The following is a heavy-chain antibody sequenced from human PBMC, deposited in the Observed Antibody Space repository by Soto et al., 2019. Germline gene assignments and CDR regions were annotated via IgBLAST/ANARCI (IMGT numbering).Heavy chain of an antibody. CDR1: GGSISGSSYY. CDR3: ARQGGSWGGYSFDY. J-gene: IGHJ4*02. Sequence: PSETLSLTCTVSGGSISGSSYYWGWIRQPPGKGLEWIASIYYRGSTHYSPSLKSRVTISVDTSKNQFSLKLSSVTAADTAVYYCARQGGSWGGYSFDYWRQGTLVTVSS. V-gene: IGHV4-39*01. D-gene: IGHD3-3*01. CDR2: IYYRGST.